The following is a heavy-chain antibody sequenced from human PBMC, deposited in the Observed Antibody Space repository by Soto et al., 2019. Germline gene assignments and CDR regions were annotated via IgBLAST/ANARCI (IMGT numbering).Heavy chain of an antibody. J-gene: IGHJ4*02. CDR1: GFSFSSYA. Sequence: SLRLSCAASGFSFSSYAMSWVRQAPGKGLEWVSTISGSDGKTFYADSVKGRFSISRDTSKNTLYLQMNSLRAEDTAVYYCAKDRPDIVVVVAAANYWGQGTLVTVSS. V-gene: IGHV3-23*01. CDR2: ISGSDGKT. D-gene: IGHD2-15*01. CDR3: AKDRPDIVVVVAAANY.